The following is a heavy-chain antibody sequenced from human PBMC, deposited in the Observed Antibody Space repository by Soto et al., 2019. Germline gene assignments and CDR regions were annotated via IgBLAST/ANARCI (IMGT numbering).Heavy chain of an antibody. CDR2: TSYDGSNK. V-gene: IGHV3-30*18. D-gene: IGHD5-12*01. J-gene: IGHJ6*02. Sequence: PGGSLRLSCAASGFTFSFYAMSWVRQAPGKGLEWVAVTSYDGSNKYYADSVKGRFTISRDNSKNTLYLQMNSLRAEDTAVYYCAKDSGYSGYDVYDYYYGMDVWGQGTTVTVSS. CDR1: GFTFSFYA. CDR3: AKDSGYSGYDVYDYYYGMDV.